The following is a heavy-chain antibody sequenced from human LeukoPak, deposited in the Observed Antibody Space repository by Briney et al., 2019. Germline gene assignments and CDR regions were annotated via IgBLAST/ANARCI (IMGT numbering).Heavy chain of an antibody. D-gene: IGHD2-2*01. J-gene: IGHJ4*02. CDR1: GFTFSSYS. Sequence: GGSLRLSCAASGFTFSSYSMNWVRQAPGKGLEGVSYISSSSSTIYYADSVKGRFTISRDNAKNSLYLQMNSLRDEDTAVYYCARDRYCSSTSCYDPYYFDYWGQGTLVTVSS. CDR2: ISSSSSTI. V-gene: IGHV3-48*02. CDR3: ARDRYCSSTSCYDPYYFDY.